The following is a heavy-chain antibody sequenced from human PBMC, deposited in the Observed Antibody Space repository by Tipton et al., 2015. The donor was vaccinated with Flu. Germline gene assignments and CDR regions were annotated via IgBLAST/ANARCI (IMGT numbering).Heavy chain of an antibody. CDR1: EFTFDDYA. CDR2: ITGDGDNT. D-gene: IGHD3-3*01. Sequence: SLRLSCTASEFTFDDYAMHWVRQAPGKGLEWVSLITGDGDNTYYTDSVKGRLAISRDNSKNFLYLQMNSLRTEDTALYYCAKGRPFYDFWSGYYGAMDSWGQGTLVTVSS. J-gene: IGHJ4*02. CDR3: AKGRPFYDFWSGYYGAMDS. V-gene: IGHV3-43*02.